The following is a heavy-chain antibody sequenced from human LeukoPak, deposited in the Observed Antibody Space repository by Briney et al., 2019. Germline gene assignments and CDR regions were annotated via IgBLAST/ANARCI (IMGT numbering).Heavy chain of an antibody. V-gene: IGHV3-30*02. D-gene: IGHD2-2*01. CDR1: GFTFSSYG. Sequence: PGGSLRLSCAASGFTFSSYGMHWVRQAPGKGLEWVAFIRYDGSNKYYADSVKGRFTISRDNSKNTLYLQMNSPRAEDTAVYYCAKERVVVVPAAILLDYWGQGTLVTVSS. J-gene: IGHJ4*02. CDR2: IRYDGSNK. CDR3: AKERVVVVPAAILLDY.